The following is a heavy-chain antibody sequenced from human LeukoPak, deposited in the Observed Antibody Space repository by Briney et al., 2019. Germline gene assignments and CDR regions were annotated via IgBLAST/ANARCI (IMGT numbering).Heavy chain of an antibody. CDR3: ARERASAGPFDY. CDR1: GGSFSGYY. V-gene: IGHV4-34*01. D-gene: IGHD6-13*01. J-gene: IGHJ4*02. CDR2: INHSGNT. Sequence: SETLSLTCAVYGGSFSGYYWSWIRQPPGKGLEWIGEINHSGNTNYNPSLKSRVTISVDTSKNQFSLKLSSVTAADTAVYYCARERASAGPFDYWGQGTLVTVSS.